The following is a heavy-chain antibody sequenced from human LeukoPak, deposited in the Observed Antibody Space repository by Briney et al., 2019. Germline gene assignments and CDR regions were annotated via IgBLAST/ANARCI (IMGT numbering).Heavy chain of an antibody. V-gene: IGHV4-34*01. CDR3: ARLPAAYYYDSSGYYIDAY. D-gene: IGHD3-22*01. J-gene: IGHJ4*02. CDR2: INHSGST. CDR1: GGSFSGYY. Sequence: SETLSLTCAVYGGSFSGYYCSWIRQPPGKGLEWIGEINHSGSTNYNPSLKSRVTISVDTSKNQFSLKLSSVTAADTAVYYCARLPAAYYYDSSGYYIDAYWGQGTLVTVSS.